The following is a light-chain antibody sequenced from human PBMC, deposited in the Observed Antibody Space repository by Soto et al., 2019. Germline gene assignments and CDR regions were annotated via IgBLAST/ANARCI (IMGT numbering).Light chain of an antibody. J-gene: IGKJ2*01. Sequence: EIVLTQSPGTLSLSPGERATLSCRASQSVSSSYLAWYQQKPGQAPRLLIYGASSRATGISDRFSGSGSGTAFTLSISRLEPEDFAVYYCQQYGSSPRYTFGQGTKLQFK. CDR1: QSVSSSY. CDR3: QQYGSSPRYT. CDR2: GAS. V-gene: IGKV3-20*01.